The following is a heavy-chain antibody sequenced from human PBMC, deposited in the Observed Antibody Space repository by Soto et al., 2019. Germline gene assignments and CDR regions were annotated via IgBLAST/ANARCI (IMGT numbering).Heavy chain of an antibody. CDR2: ISSSGSII. CDR3: ARVNGYYYYGMDV. D-gene: IGHD3-22*01. J-gene: IGHJ6*02. CDR1: GFTFSDYY. Sequence: PGGSLRLSCAASGFTFSDYYMSWIRQAPGKGREWVSDISSSGSIIYYADSVKGRFTISRDNAKNSLYLQMNSLRAEDTAVYYCARVNGYYYYGMDVWGQGTTVTVSS. V-gene: IGHV3-11*01.